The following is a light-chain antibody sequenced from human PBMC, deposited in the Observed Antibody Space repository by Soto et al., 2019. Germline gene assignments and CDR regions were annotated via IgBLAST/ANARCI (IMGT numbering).Light chain of an antibody. V-gene: IGKV4-1*01. CDR1: QSVLHSSNNKNY. Sequence: DIVMTQSPDSLAVSLGERATINCKSSQSVLHSSNNKNYLAWYQQKPGQPPKLLIYWASTRESGVPDRVSGRGSGTDFSLSISSLQAEDVAVYYCQQYYSSWTFGQGTKVEIK. CDR2: WAS. CDR3: QQYYSSWT. J-gene: IGKJ1*01.